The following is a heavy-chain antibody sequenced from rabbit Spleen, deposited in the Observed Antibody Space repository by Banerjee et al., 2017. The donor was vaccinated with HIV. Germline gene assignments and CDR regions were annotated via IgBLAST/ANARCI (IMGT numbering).Heavy chain of an antibody. CDR3: ARGAYNGGDGLDL. J-gene: IGHJ4*01. Sequence: QSLEESGGGLVKPGASLTLTCKASGFSFSDKDVMCWVRQAPGKGLEWIGCINTATGKAVHANWAKGRVTISKTSSPTVTLQMTSLTAADTATYFCARGAYNGGDGLDLWGPGTLVTVS. V-gene: IGHV1S40*01. CDR2: INTATGKA. D-gene: IGHD5-1*01. CDR1: GFSFSDKDV.